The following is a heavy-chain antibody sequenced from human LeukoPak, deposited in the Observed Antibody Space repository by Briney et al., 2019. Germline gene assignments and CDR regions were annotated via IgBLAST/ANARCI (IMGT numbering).Heavy chain of an antibody. CDR3: ARQRGLDTAMVLLFDY. CDR2: IYYSGST. CDR1: GGSISSSSYY. V-gene: IGHV4-39*01. J-gene: IGHJ4*02. Sequence: PSETLSLTCTVSGGSISSSSYYWGWIRQPPGKGLEWIGSIYYSGSTYYNPSLKSRVTISVDTSKNQFSLKLSSVTAADTAVYYCARQRGLDTAMVLLFDYWGQGTLVTVSS. D-gene: IGHD5-18*01.